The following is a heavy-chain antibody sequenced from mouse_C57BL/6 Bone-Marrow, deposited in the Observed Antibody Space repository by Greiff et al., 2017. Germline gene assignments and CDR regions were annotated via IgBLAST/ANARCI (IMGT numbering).Heavy chain of an antibody. Sequence: QVQLQQSGAELVKPGASVKISCKASGYAFSSYWMNWVKQRPGKGLEWIGQIYPGDGDTNYNGKFKGKATLTADKSSSTAYMQLSSLTSEDPAVYFCAKQHHRLTITTPMDYWGQGNALTVSS. V-gene: IGHV1-80*01. CDR1: GYAFSSYW. CDR2: IYPGDGDT. D-gene: IGHD1-1*01. CDR3: AKQHHRLTITTPMDY. J-gene: IGHJ2*01.